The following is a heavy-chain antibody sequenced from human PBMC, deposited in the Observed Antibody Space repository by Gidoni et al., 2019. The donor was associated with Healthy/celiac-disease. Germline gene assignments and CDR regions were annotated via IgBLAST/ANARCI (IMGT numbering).Heavy chain of an antibody. CDR2: IYTSGST. Sequence: QVQLQVSGPGLVKPSETLSLTCTVPGGSISSYYWSWIRQPAGKGLEWIGRIYTSGSTNYNPSLKSRVTMSVDTSKNQFSLKLSSVTAADTAVYYCARGALWFGELLNYFDYWGQGTLVTVSS. J-gene: IGHJ4*02. D-gene: IGHD3-10*01. CDR1: GGSISSYY. CDR3: ARGALWFGELLNYFDY. V-gene: IGHV4-4*07.